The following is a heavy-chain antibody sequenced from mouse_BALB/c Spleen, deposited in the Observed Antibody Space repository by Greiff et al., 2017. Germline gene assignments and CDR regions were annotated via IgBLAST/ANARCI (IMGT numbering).Heavy chain of an antibody. CDR2: INPGSGGT. Sequence: QVQLQQSGAELVRPGTSVKVSCKASGYAFTNYLIEWVKQRPGQGLEWIGVINPGSGGTNYNEKFKGKATLTADKSSSTAYMQLSSLTSDDSAVYFCARGWDGNAMDYWGQGTSVTVSA. CDR3: ARGWDGNAMDY. V-gene: IGHV1-54*01. CDR1: GYAFTNYL. J-gene: IGHJ4*01. D-gene: IGHD4-1*01.